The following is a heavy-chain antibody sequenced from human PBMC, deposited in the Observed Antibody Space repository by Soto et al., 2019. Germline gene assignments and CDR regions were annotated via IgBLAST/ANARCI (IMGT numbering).Heavy chain of an antibody. Sequence: QLQLQESGPGLVKPSETLSLTCTVSGDSINSSNYYWGWIRQPPGKGLEWIGNVYYNGFTYYNPSLKSRVTISVDTSKNRFSLKVSSVTAADTAVYYCARQDDFWSSSGNFDFWGQGTLVTVSS. CDR1: GDSINSSNYY. V-gene: IGHV4-39*01. D-gene: IGHD3-3*01. CDR3: ARQDDFWSSSGNFDF. CDR2: VYYNGFT. J-gene: IGHJ4*02.